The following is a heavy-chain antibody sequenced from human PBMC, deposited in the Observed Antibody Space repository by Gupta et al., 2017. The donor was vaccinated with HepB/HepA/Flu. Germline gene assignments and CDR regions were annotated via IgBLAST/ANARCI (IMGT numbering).Heavy chain of an antibody. CDR3: ARVPAAKYYYYYYIDV. D-gene: IGHD2-2*01. CDR2: IYYSGST. CDR1: GGSINTNYYY. J-gene: IGHJ6*03. V-gene: IGHV4-39*01. Sequence: QLQLQESGPGLVKPSETLSLTCTVSGGSINTNYYYWGWIRQPPGKGLEWIGSIYYSGSTYYKPSLKSRVTISVDTSKNQFSLNLRSVTAADTAVYFCARVPAAKYYYYYYIDVWGQGTTVTVSS.